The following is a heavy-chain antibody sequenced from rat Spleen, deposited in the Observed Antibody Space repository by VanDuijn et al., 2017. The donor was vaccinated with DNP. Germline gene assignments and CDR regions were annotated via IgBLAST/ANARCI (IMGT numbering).Heavy chain of an antibody. CDR3: ARYSLIKRVWDY. Sequence: EVQLQESGPGLVKPSQSLSLTCSVTGHSITSNYWGWIRKFPGNKMEWIGHISYSGRTTYNPSLKSRISITRDTSKNQFFLQLNSVSTEDTATYYCARYSLIKRVWDYWGQGVTVTVSS. CDR2: ISYSGRT. D-gene: IGHD4-1*01. J-gene: IGHJ2*01. V-gene: IGHV3-1*01. CDR1: GHSITSNY.